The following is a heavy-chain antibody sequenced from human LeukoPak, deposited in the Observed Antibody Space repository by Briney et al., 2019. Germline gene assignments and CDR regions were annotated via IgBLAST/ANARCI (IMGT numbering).Heavy chain of an antibody. J-gene: IGHJ6*03. V-gene: IGHV1-46*01. Sequence: ASVKVSCKASGYTFTSYDINWVRQATGQGLEWMGIINPSGGSTSYAQKFQGRVTMTRDTSTSTVYMELSSLRAEDTAVYYCAKDTIVVVPAAMAEYMDVWGKGTTVTVSS. D-gene: IGHD2-2*01. CDR3: AKDTIVVVPAAMAEYMDV. CDR2: INPSGGST. CDR1: GYTFTSYD.